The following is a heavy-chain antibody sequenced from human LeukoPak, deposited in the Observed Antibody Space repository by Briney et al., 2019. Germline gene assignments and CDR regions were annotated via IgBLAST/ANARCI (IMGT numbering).Heavy chain of an antibody. J-gene: IGHJ4*02. D-gene: IGHD2-2*01. V-gene: IGHV3-15*01. CDR1: GLTFSNAW. CDR2: IKSKTNGGTT. CDR3: TTEGGSGVPAAVSDY. Sequence: MSGGSLRLSCAASGLTFSNAWLSWVRQAPGKGLEWIGHIKSKTNGGTTDYAAPVKGRFTISRDDSKNTLYLQMNSLKTEDTALYYCTTEGGSGVPAAVSDYWGQGTLVTVSS.